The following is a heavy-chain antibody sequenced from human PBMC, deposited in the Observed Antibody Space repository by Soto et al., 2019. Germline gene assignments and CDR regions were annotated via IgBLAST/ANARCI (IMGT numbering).Heavy chain of an antibody. CDR1: GGSISSSSYY. V-gene: IGHV4-39*01. Sequence: SETLSLTCTVSGGSISSSSYYWGWIRQPPGKGLEWIGSIYYSGSTYYNPSLKSRVTISVDTSKNQFSLKLSSVTAADTAVYYCARGRYYYDSSGPGGFDYWGQGTLVTVSS. CDR3: ARGRYYYDSSGPGGFDY. CDR2: IYYSGST. D-gene: IGHD3-22*01. J-gene: IGHJ4*02.